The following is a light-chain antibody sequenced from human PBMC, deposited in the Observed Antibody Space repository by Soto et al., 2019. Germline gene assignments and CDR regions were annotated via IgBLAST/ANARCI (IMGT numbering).Light chain of an antibody. Sequence: QAVVTHPASVSGSPGQSITISCTGSTSDIGGYNYVSWYQQHPGKAPKLLIYDVSYRPSGISDRFSGSKSGNTTSLTISGLQPEDEADYYCSSYGASSTLFGGGTKLTVL. J-gene: IGLJ2*01. CDR2: DVS. V-gene: IGLV2-14*03. CDR1: TSDIGGYNY. CDR3: SSYGASSTL.